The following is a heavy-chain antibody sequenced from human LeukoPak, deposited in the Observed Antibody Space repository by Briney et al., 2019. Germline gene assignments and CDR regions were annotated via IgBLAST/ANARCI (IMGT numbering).Heavy chain of an antibody. D-gene: IGHD4-23*01. CDR3: ARDYDDNSRCFGY. V-gene: IGHV1-18*01. CDR2: ISAYSGHT. Sequence: ASVTVSCKTSGFTFTTYGINWVRQAPAQGLEWMGWISAYSGHTNYEQSLQGRVTMTRDTSTSTAYMELRSLRSDDTAVYYCARDYDDNSRCFGYWGQGTLVTVPS. J-gene: IGHJ4*02. CDR1: GFTFTTYG.